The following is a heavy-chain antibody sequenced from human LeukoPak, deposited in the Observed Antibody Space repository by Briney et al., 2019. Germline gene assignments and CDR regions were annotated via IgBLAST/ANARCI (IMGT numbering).Heavy chain of an antibody. D-gene: IGHD4-17*01. CDR3: ARLIREYYGDYNWFDP. J-gene: IGHJ5*02. V-gene: IGHV4-38-2*02. CDR1: GYSISSVYY. Sequence: PSETLSLTCTVSGYSISSVYYWGWIRQPPGKGLEWIGSIYHSGSTYYNPSLKSRVTISVDTSKNQFSLKLSSVTAADTAVYYCARLIREYYGDYNWFDPWGQGTLVTVSS. CDR2: IYHSGST.